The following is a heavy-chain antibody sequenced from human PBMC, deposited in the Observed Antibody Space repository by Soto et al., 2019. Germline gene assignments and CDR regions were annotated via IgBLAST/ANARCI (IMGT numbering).Heavy chain of an antibody. V-gene: IGHV3-30*18. CDR3: AKPSAAAGVSEDY. D-gene: IGHD6-13*01. CDR1: GFTFSSYG. Sequence: QVHLVESGGGVVQPGKSLRLSCAASGFTFSSYGMHWVRQAPGKGLEWVAVISYDGGDEYYADSVRGRFTISRDNSKNTLYLQMNSLRAEDTAVYYCAKPSAAAGVSEDYWGQGALVTVSS. CDR2: ISYDGGDE. J-gene: IGHJ4*02.